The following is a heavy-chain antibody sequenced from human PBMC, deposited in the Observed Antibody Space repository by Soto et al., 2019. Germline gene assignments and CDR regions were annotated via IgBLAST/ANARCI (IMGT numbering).Heavy chain of an antibody. CDR2: INPSGGGT. V-gene: IGHV1-46*01. D-gene: IGHD2-15*01. Sequence: QVQLVQSGAEVKKPGASVKVSCEASGYSFISHHMLWVRQAPGQGLEWMGIINPSGGGTRYAQKFQDRVTMTRDKSTSTIYMQLTGLRSEDTAVYYCARHSQFYCSGGSCSGSMDVWGQETTVTVSS. CDR3: ARHSQFYCSGGSCSGSMDV. J-gene: IGHJ6*02. CDR1: GYSFISHH.